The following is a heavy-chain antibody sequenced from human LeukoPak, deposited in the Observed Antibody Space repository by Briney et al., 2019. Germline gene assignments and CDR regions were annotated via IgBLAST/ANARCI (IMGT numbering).Heavy chain of an antibody. CDR3: ASTGYSSGRY. Sequence: GGTLRLSCAASGFTFSSYGMNWVRQAPGKGLEWVSTISGSGGRTFYGDSVKGRFSISRDNAKNSLYLQMNSLRAEDTAVYYCASTGYSSGRYWGQGTLVTVSS. V-gene: IGHV3-23*01. CDR1: GFTFSSYG. CDR2: ISGSGGRT. D-gene: IGHD6-19*01. J-gene: IGHJ4*02.